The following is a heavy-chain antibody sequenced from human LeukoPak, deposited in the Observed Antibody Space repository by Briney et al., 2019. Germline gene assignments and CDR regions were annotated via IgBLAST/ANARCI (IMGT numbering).Heavy chain of an antibody. V-gene: IGHV3-74*01. Sequence: GGSLRLSCAVSGFTFSSYWMHWVRQAPGKGLVWVSRINSDGSSTNYADSVKGRFTISRDNAKNTLYLQMNSLRAEDTAVYYCARGCGYGVFDIWGQGTMVTVSS. J-gene: IGHJ3*02. CDR3: ARGCGYGVFDI. D-gene: IGHD5-12*01. CDR2: INSDGSST. CDR1: GFTFSSYW.